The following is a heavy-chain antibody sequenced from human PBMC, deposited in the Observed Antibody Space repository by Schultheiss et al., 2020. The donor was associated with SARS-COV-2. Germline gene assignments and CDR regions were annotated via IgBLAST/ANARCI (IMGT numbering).Heavy chain of an antibody. D-gene: IGHD2-2*01. V-gene: IGHV3-21*01. Sequence: GGSLRLSCAASGFTFSSYGMYWVRQAPGKGLEWVSSISSGSSYKYYADSVMGRFTISRDNAKNSLYLQMNSLRAEDTAVYYCARDLKYHEGKDYYYGMDVWGQGTTVTVSS. J-gene: IGHJ6*02. CDR2: ISSGSSYK. CDR1: GFTFSSYG. CDR3: ARDLKYHEGKDYYYGMDV.